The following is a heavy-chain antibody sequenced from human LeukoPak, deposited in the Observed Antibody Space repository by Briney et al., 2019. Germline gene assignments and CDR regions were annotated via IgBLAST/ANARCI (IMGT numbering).Heavy chain of an antibody. CDR3: ARDPSLLYSNYADYYGMDV. CDR2: INPSGGST. Sequence: GASVKVSCKASGYTFTGYYMHWVRQAPGQGLEWMGIINPSGGSTSYAQKFQGRVTMTRDTSTSTVYMELSSLRSEDTAVYYCARDPSLLYSNYADYYGMDVWGQGTTVTVSS. J-gene: IGHJ6*02. V-gene: IGHV1-46*01. D-gene: IGHD4-11*01. CDR1: GYTFTGYY.